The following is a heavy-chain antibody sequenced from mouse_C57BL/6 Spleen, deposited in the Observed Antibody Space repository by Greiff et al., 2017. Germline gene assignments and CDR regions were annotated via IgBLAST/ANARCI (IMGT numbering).Heavy chain of an antibody. CDR2: ISYDGSN. CDR1: GYSITSGYY. J-gene: IGHJ4*01. V-gene: IGHV3-6*01. CDR3: SRGLLYGAMDY. Sequence: DVKLQESGPGLVKPSPSLSLTCSVSGYSITSGYYWNWIRQFPGNNLEWMGYISYDGSNNYNQSLKNRISITRDTSKNQFFLKLTSVTTEDTATYYCSRGLLYGAMDYWGQGTSVTVAS. D-gene: IGHD2-12*01.